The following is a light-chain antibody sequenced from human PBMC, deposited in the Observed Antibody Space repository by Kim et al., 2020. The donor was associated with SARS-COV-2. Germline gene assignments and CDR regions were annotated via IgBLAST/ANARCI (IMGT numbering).Light chain of an antibody. V-gene: IGLV2-14*04. J-gene: IGLJ1*01. CDR3: SSYTSSHTYL. Sequence: GPSITISCTGTSSDVGAYNYVSWYQQHPGKAPKVLVFDVSNRPSGLSNRFSGSKSGNTASLTISGLQVEDEADYYCSSYTSSHTYLFGTGTKVTVL. CDR2: DVS. CDR1: SSDVGAYNY.